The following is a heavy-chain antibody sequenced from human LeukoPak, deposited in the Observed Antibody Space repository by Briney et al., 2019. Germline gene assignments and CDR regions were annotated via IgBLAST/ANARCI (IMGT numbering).Heavy chain of an antibody. D-gene: IGHD6-13*01. CDR3: AREGAIAAAGMGAFDI. Sequence: GGSLRLSCAASGFTVSSNYMSWVRQAPGKGLEWVANIKQDGSEKYYVDSVKGRFTISRDNAKNSLYLQMNSLRAEDTAVYYCAREGAIAAAGMGAFDIWGQGTMVTVSS. V-gene: IGHV3-7*01. CDR1: GFTVSSNY. J-gene: IGHJ3*02. CDR2: IKQDGSEK.